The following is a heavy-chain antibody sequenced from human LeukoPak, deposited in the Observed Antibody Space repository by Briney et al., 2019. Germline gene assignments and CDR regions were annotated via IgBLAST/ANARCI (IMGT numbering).Heavy chain of an antibody. V-gene: IGHV4-4*07. J-gene: IGHJ3*02. Sequence: PGEPLSLACTVSGGSISSYYWSWIRKPAGKALDWIGRFYTSGSTNYNPSLKSRVTMSVDTSKNQFSLKLSSVTAADTAVYYCARDRWDYDILTGYYNLDAFDIWGQGTMVTVSS. CDR1: GGSISSYY. CDR2: FYTSGST. CDR3: ARDRWDYDILTGYYNLDAFDI. D-gene: IGHD3-9*01.